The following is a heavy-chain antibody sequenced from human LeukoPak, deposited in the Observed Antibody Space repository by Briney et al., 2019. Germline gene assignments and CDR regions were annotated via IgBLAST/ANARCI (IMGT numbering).Heavy chain of an antibody. CDR2: ISSSSSHI. Sequence: GGSLRLSCAASGFTFSSYSMNWVRQAPGKGLEWVSSISSSSSHIYYADSVKGRFTISRDNAKNSLYLQMNSLRAEDTAVYYCAREVTTGHYYFDYWGQGTLVTVSS. V-gene: IGHV3-21*01. J-gene: IGHJ4*02. CDR1: GFTFSSYS. CDR3: AREVTTGHYYFDY. D-gene: IGHD1-14*01.